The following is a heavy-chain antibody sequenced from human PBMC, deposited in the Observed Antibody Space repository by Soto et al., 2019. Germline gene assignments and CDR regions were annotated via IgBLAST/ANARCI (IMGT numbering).Heavy chain of an antibody. V-gene: IGHV4-38-2*01. CDR3: ARTHSGSYYSVFNY. D-gene: IGHD1-26*01. J-gene: IGHJ4*02. CDR1: NFSISSGYY. Sequence: SETLSLTCVVSNFSISSGYYRGWIRQSPGKGLEWIASIYRSGTTSYNPSLKSRVTISVDPSKNQFSLMLTAVTAADTAVYYCARTHSGSYYSVFNYWGRGSLVTVSS. CDR2: IYRSGTT.